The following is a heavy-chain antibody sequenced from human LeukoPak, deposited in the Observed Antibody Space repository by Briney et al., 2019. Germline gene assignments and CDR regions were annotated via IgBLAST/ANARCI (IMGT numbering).Heavy chain of an antibody. Sequence: GGSLRLSCGASGFPYSYSWMSWFGQAPGKGLEWVASIKEDGSDKYYMDSLRDRFTISRDNAKNSLYLQVDSLSAEVTAVYYCATHVAGGQNFDYWGQGTPVTVSS. V-gene: IGHV3-7*01. CDR2: IKEDGSDK. J-gene: IGHJ4*01. CDR3: ATHVAGGQNFDY. CDR1: GFPYSYSW.